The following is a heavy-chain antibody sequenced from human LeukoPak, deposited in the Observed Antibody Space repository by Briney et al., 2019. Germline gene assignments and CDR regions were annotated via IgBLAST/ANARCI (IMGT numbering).Heavy chain of an antibody. V-gene: IGHV3-7*01. D-gene: IGHD4-17*01. CDR3: ATAVTVGGDS. J-gene: IGHJ5*01. CDR2: ISPDGSKT. Sequence: VGSLRVSCAASGFTFRSNWIRSCCDSPGEGLEWVTHISPDGSKTYYVDSVKGRFTISRDDAKTSVYLQMNSLRAEDTAVYYCATAVTVGGDSWGQGTLVTVSS. CDR1: GFTFRSNW.